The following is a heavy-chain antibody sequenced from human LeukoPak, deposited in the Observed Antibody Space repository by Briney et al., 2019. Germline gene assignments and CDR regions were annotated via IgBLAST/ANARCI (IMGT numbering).Heavy chain of an antibody. D-gene: IGHD4/OR15-4a*01. Sequence: GGSPRLSCAASGFAFGTYAMHWVRLAPGKGLEFVSAISTNGDSIFYGNSVEGRFTISRDNSKNTLYLQMGGLRAEDMAVYYCARANYHFSAYDYWGQGALVTVSS. J-gene: IGHJ4*02. CDR3: ARANYHFSAYDY. V-gene: IGHV3-64*01. CDR1: GFAFGTYA. CDR2: ISTNGDSI.